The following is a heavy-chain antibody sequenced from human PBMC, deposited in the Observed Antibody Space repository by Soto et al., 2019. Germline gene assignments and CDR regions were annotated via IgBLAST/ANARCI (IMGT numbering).Heavy chain of an antibody. CDR2: ISGSGGST. V-gene: IGHV3-23*01. CDR1: GFTFSSYA. D-gene: IGHD6-19*01. CDR3: AKGLYSSGWYGSCWFDS. Sequence: EVQLLESGGGLVQPGGSLRLSCAASGFTFSSYAMSWVRQAPGKGLEWVSAISGSGGSTYYADSVKGRFTISRDNSKNTLYLEMNSGRAEDTAVYYCAKGLYSSGWYGSCWFDSWGQGTLVTVSS. J-gene: IGHJ5*01.